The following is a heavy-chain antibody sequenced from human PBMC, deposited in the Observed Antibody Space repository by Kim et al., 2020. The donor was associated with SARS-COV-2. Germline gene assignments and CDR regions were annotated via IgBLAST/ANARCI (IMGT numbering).Heavy chain of an antibody. CDR1: GGSISSYY. Sequence: SETLSLTCTVSGGSISSYYWSWIRQPPGKGLEWIGYIYYSGSTNYNPSLKSRVTISVDTSKNQFSLKLSSVTAADTAVYYCARAYYDSSGYTNWDYWGQGTLVTVSS. CDR3: ARAYYDSSGYTNWDY. J-gene: IGHJ4*02. V-gene: IGHV4-59*01. CDR2: IYYSGST. D-gene: IGHD3-22*01.